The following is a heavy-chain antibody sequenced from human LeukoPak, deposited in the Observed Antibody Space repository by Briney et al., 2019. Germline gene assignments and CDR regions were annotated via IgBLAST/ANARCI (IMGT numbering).Heavy chain of an antibody. J-gene: IGHJ5*02. D-gene: IGHD6-13*01. CDR2: IIPIFGTA. Sequence: ASVKVSCKASGGTFSSYAISWVRQAPGQGLEWMGGIIPIFGTANYAQKFQGRVTITADESTSTAYIELSSLRSEDTAVYYCARDRRRSSSWYGWFDPWGQGTLVTVSS. V-gene: IGHV1-69*13. CDR3: ARDRRRSSSWYGWFDP. CDR1: GGTFSSYA.